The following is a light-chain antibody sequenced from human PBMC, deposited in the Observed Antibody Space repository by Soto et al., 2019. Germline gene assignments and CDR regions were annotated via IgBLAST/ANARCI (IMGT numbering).Light chain of an antibody. V-gene: IGKV3-20*01. CDR3: KQYGSSGT. J-gene: IGKJ1*01. CDR2: DAS. CDR1: QSVSSY. Sequence: VMPQSPATLSVSPGERATLSFRASQSVSSYLAWYQQKPGQAPRLLIYDASTRATGIPDRFSGSGSGTDFTLTISRLEPEDFAVYYCKQYGSSGTFGQGNKGDIK.